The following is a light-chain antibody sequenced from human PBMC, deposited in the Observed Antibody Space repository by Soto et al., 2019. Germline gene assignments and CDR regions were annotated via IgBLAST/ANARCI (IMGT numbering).Light chain of an antibody. J-gene: IGKJ1*01. Sequence: EIVMTQSPATLSVSPGERATLSCRAIQIVSSNLAWYQQEPGQAPRLLNYGASTRATGIPARFSGSGSGTEFTLTISSLQSEDFAVYYCQQYNNWPPTWTFGQGTKVDIK. V-gene: IGKV3-15*01. CDR2: GAS. CDR3: QQYNNWPPTWT. CDR1: QIVSSN.